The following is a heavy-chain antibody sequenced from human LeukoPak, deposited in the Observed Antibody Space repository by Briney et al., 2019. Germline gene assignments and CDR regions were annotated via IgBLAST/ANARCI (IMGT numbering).Heavy chain of an antibody. Sequence: GASVKVSCKASGYTFTTYGISWVRQAPGQGLEWMGWISAYNGNTNYAQKLQGRVTMTTDTSTSTAYMELRSLRSDDTAVYYCARLSSGWSFSHSRNFDYWGQGTLVTVSS. CDR2: ISAYNGNT. J-gene: IGHJ4*02. V-gene: IGHV1-18*01. CDR3: ARLSSGWSFSHSRNFDY. CDR1: GYTFTTYG. D-gene: IGHD6-19*01.